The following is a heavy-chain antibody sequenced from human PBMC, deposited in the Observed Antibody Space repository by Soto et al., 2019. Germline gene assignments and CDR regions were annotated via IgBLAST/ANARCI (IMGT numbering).Heavy chain of an antibody. CDR2: IIPIFGTA. D-gene: IGHD1-1*01. CDR1: GGTFSSYA. J-gene: IGHJ6*02. CDR3: ARVNNWGPGIIYGMDV. V-gene: IGHV1-69*01. Sequence: QVQLVQSGAEVRKPGSSVKVSCKASGGTFSSYAISWVRQAPGQGLEWMGGIIPIFGTANYAQKFQGRVTITADESTSTAYMELSSLRSEDTAVYYCARVNNWGPGIIYGMDVWGQGTTVTVSS.